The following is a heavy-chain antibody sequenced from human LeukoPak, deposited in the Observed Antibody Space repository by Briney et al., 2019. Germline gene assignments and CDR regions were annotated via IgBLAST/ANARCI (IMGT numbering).Heavy chain of an antibody. CDR3: ARRYCSGGSCYRTQPFDY. Sequence: SETLSLTCTVSGGSISSSSYYWGWIRQPPGKGLEWIGSIYYSGSTYYNPSLKSRVTISVDTSKNQFSLKLSSVTAADTAVYYCARRYCSGGSCYRTQPFDYWGQGTLVTVSS. CDR1: GGSISSSSYY. V-gene: IGHV4-39*07. J-gene: IGHJ4*02. D-gene: IGHD2-15*01. CDR2: IYYSGST.